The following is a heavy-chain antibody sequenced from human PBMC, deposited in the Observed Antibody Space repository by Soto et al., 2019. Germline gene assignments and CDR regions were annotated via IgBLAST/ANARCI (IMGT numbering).Heavy chain of an antibody. CDR3: ARDWPEGVVVVSATH. CDR1: GFTFSSYS. J-gene: IGHJ4*02. Sequence: EVQLVESGGGLVQPGGSLRLSCAASGFTFSSYSMNWVRQAPGKGLEWVSYISSSSSTIYYADSVKGRFTIYRDNAKNSLYLQMNSLRDEDTAVYYCARDWPEGVVVVSATHWGQGTLVTVSS. D-gene: IGHD2-15*01. CDR2: ISSSSSTI. V-gene: IGHV3-48*02.